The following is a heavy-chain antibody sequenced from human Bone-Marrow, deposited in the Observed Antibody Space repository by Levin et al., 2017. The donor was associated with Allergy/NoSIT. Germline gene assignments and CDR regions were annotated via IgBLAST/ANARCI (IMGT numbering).Heavy chain of an antibody. CDR1: GFTFSSYW. Sequence: GGSLRLSCTASGFTFSSYWMHWVRQAPGKGLVWVSRINSDGSYTNYADSVKGRFTISRDNAKNTLYLQLNSLRAEDTAVYYCARDRDYDGNRCDYWGQGTLVTVSS. CDR2: INSDGSYT. V-gene: IGHV3-74*01. J-gene: IGHJ4*02. D-gene: IGHD4-23*01. CDR3: ARDRDYDGNRCDY.